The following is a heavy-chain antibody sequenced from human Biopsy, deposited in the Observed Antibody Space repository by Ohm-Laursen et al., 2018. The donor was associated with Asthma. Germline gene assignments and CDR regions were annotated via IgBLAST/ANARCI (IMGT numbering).Heavy chain of an antibody. D-gene: IGHD3-22*01. J-gene: IGHJ4*01. CDR3: ARAQDYYVSRGYYRGFDY. Sequence: SQTLSLTCTFSYDSITRGGSYWAWIRQPPGKVLEWIGLIYYSGSTYYNPSLKSRLSISIDTSKNQFSLKLSSVTAADTAVYYCARAQDYYVSRGYYRGFDYWGQGTLVTVSS. V-gene: IGHV4-31*03. CDR1: YDSITRGGSY. CDR2: IYYSGST.